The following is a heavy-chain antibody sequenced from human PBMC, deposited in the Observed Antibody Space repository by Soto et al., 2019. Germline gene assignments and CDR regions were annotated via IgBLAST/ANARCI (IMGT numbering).Heavy chain of an antibody. CDR2: IFLSGST. J-gene: IGHJ6*02. Sequence: SETLSLTCAVSGGSISSSNWWSWVRQPPGKGLEWIGEIFLSGSTNYNPSLKSRVTISVDKSKNQFSLKLSSLTAADTAVYYCARDRVTGWKYYYYGMDVWGQGTTVTVSS. CDR1: GGSISSSNW. CDR3: ARDRVTGWKYYYYGMDV. V-gene: IGHV4-4*02. D-gene: IGHD1-20*01.